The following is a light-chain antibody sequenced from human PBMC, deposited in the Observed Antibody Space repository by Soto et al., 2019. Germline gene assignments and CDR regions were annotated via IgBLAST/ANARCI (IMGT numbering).Light chain of an antibody. CDR3: QQYYSTLPIT. CDR1: QSVLYSSNNKNC. J-gene: IGKJ5*01. V-gene: IGKV4-1*01. CDR2: WAS. Sequence: DIVMTQSPDSLAVSLGERATINCKSSQSVLYSSNNKNCLAWYQQKPGQPPKLLIYWASTRESGVPDRFSGSGSGTDFTLTISSLQAEDVAVYYCQQYYSTLPITFGQGTRLEIK.